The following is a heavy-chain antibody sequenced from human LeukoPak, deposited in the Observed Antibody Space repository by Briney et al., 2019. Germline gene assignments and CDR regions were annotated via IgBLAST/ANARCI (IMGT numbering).Heavy chain of an antibody. J-gene: IGHJ6*03. CDR3: AFTAYYYYMHV. D-gene: IGHD2-21*02. CDR1: GYTFTGYY. V-gene: IGHV1-2*02. Sequence: ASVKVSCKSSGYTFTGYYIHGVRQAPGQGLQWMGWINPDSGGTDYAQKFQGRVTMTMDTSISTAYMELSSLRSDDTAMYYCAFTAYYYYMHVWGKVTTVTVSS. CDR2: INPDSGGT.